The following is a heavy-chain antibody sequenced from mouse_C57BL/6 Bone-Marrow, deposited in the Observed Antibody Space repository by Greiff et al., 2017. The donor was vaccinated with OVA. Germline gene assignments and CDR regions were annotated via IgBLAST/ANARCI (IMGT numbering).Heavy chain of an antibody. V-gene: IGHV1-9*01. Sequence: QVQLQQSGAELMKPGASVKLSCKATGYTFTGYWIEWVKQRPGHGLEWIGEILPGSGGTNYNEKFKGKATITADTSSNTAYMQLSSLTTEDAAIYYSKLGRCYFDYWGQGTTLTVSS. J-gene: IGHJ2*01. D-gene: IGHD4-1*01. CDR1: GYTFTGYW. CDR3: KLGRCYFDY. CDR2: ILPGSGGT.